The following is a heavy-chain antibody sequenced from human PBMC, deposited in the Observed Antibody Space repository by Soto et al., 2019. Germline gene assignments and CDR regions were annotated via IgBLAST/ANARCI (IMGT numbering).Heavy chain of an antibody. D-gene: IGHD3-10*01. Sequence: SETLSLTCTVSGGSISSYYWSWIRQPPGKGLEWIGYIYYSGSTNYNPSLKSRVTISVDTSKNQFSLKLSSVTAADTAVYYCARDREVSCGSGRSGDYYYYYGMDVWGQGTTVTVS. CDR1: GGSISSYY. J-gene: IGHJ6*02. CDR3: ARDREVSCGSGRSGDYYYYYGMDV. V-gene: IGHV4-59*01. CDR2: IYYSGST.